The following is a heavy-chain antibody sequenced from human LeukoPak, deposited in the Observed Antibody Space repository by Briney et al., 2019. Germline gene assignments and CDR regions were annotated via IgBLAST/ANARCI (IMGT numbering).Heavy chain of an antibody. V-gene: IGHV3-48*03. CDR2: ISSSGSTI. CDR3: AREHTRGDAFDI. D-gene: IGHD2-2*02. Sequence: PGGSLRLSCAASGFTFSSYEMNWVRQAPGKGLEWVSYISSSGSTIYYAASVKGRFTISRDNAKNSLYLQMNSLRAEDTAVYYCAREHTRGDAFDIWGQGTMVTVSS. CDR1: GFTFSSYE. J-gene: IGHJ3*02.